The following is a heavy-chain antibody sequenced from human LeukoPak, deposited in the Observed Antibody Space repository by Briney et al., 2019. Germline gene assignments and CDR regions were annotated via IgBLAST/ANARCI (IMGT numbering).Heavy chain of an antibody. D-gene: IGHD6-13*01. V-gene: IGHV4-38-2*01. CDR2: IYHSGST. CDR1: GYSISSGDY. CDR3: ARLRSGYSSTFYYFDY. Sequence: SETLSLTCAVSGYSISSGDYWGWLWQPPGQGLEWIGNIYHSGSTSYNSSLKSRVTISVDTSKNQFSLKLSSVTAADTAVYYCARLRSGYSSTFYYFDYWGQGTLVTVSS. J-gene: IGHJ4*02.